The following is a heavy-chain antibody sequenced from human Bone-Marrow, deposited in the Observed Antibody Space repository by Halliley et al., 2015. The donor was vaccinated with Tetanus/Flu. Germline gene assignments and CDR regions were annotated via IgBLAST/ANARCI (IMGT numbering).Heavy chain of an antibody. J-gene: IGHJ4*02. V-gene: IGHV4-59*01. CDR3: ARRGKFPFFAY. Sequence: TLSLTCTVSHGSISGFYWSWIRQSPGKGLEWIGYIYYSGSTNYNPSLKSRGTMSVDTSKNQFSLKLTSVTAADTAVYYWARRGKFPFFAYWGLGTLVTVPS. CDR1: HGSISGFY. CDR2: IYYSGST.